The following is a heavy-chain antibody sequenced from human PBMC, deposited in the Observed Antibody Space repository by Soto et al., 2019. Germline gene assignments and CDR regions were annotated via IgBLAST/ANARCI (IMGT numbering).Heavy chain of an antibody. J-gene: IGHJ5*02. V-gene: IGHV3-21*06. CDR1: GFTFNKFG. Sequence: GGSLRLSCAASGFTFNKFGMNWVRQAPGKGLEWVSTISSSSSYIFYADSVRGRFTISRDNAKNSVYLQMNSLRAEDTAMYYCARDLSSSWYNDRNADCFDPWGQGTLVTVSS. D-gene: IGHD6-13*01. CDR3: ARDLSSSWYNDRNADCFDP. CDR2: ISSSSSYI.